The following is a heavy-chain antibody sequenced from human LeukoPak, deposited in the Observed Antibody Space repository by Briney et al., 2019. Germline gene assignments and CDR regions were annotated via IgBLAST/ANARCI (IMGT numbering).Heavy chain of an antibody. D-gene: IGHD5-24*01. CDR1: GFTLSDYG. Sequence: GGSLRLSCAASGFTLSDYGLHWVRQAPGKRLEWVSIISYSGTEKFYADSVKGRFSVSRDNSKNMLYLQMDSLRVEDTAVYYCTRDLHAARDDSDYGDDCWGQGTLVTVSS. J-gene: IGHJ4*02. CDR2: ISYSGTEK. V-gene: IGHV3-30*12. CDR3: TRDLHAARDDSDYGDDC.